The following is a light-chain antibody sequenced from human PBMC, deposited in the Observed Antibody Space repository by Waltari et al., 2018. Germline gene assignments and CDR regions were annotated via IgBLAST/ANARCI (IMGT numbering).Light chain of an antibody. J-gene: IGLJ2*01. CDR1: TGPVTVTHY. Sequence: QDVVTQEPSVTVSAGGTVTLTCGSTTGPVTVTHYPHWFQQRPGQASKTRFYDVGNEPAWAPARFSASLIGGKAALTLSGAQFEDEADYYCLLSFSGTVVFGGGTRLTVL. CDR2: DVG. V-gene: IGLV7-46*01. CDR3: LLSFSGTVV.